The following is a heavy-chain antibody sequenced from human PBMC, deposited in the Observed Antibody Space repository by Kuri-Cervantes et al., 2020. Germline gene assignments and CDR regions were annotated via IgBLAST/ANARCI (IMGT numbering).Heavy chain of an antibody. CDR2: ISPNSGGT. Sequence: ASVKVSCKASGYTFTGYYLHWVRQAPGQGLEWTGWISPNSGGTNFAQRFQGRVIMTRDTSISTAYMELSRLRSDDTAVYYCARGGQTQLGIIDYWGQGTLVTVSS. V-gene: IGHV1-2*02. J-gene: IGHJ4*02. D-gene: IGHD2-2*01. CDR1: GYTFTGYY. CDR3: ARGGQTQLGIIDY.